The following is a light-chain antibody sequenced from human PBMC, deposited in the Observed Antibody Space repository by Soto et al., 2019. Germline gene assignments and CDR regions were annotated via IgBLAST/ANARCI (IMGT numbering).Light chain of an antibody. CDR2: AAS. Sequence: EIVLTQSPGTLSLSPGERATLSCRASQSVSSYYLAWYQQKPGQARRLLIYAASSRATGIPDRFSGGASGTDFTLTISRLEPEDFAVYYCQPCGSSPWTFGQGTKVEIK. CDR3: QPCGSSPWT. V-gene: IGKV3-20*01. CDR1: QSVSSYY. J-gene: IGKJ1*01.